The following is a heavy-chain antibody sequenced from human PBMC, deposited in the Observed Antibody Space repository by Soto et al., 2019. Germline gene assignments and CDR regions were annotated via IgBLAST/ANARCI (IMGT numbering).Heavy chain of an antibody. CDR2: IHHSGSA. J-gene: IGHJ5*02. CDR3: VLTRGQDFWSGSRWFDP. Sequence: QMHLQESGPGLVKPSETLSLTCIVSGGSISTGAYFWSWIRQLPGQGLEWIGYIHHSGSAHYNPSLQSRVNISVDTSQRQFSLRLTSMTAADTAVYYCVLTRGQDFWSGSRWFDPWGQGTLVTVSS. CDR1: GGSISTGAYF. V-gene: IGHV4-31*03. D-gene: IGHD3-3*01.